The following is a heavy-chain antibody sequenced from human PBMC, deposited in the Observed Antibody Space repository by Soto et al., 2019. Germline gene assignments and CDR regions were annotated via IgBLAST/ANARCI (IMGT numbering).Heavy chain of an antibody. CDR2: IYYSGST. D-gene: IGHD3-10*01. Sequence: SETLSLTCTVSGGSISSYYWSWIRQPPGKGLEWIGYIYYSGSTNYNPSLKSRVTISVDTSKNQFSLKLSSVTAADTAVYYCARGNDYFDYWGQGTLVTVSS. V-gene: IGHV4-59*01. J-gene: IGHJ4*02. CDR3: ARGNDYFDY. CDR1: GGSISSYY.